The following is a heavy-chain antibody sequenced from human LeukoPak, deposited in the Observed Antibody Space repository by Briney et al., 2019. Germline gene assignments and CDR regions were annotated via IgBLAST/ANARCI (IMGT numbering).Heavy chain of an antibody. J-gene: IGHJ4*02. CDR2: IYSGGTT. D-gene: IGHD3-10*01. V-gene: IGHV3-53*01. Sequence: PGGSLRPSCAASGFTVSSNYMNWVRQAPGKGLEWVSVIYSGGTTHYADSVKGRFTISRDNSRNTLYLQMNSLRAEDTAVYYCAREWHASGSYYLFDYWGQGTLVTVSS. CDR3: AREWHASGSYYLFDY. CDR1: GFTVSSNY.